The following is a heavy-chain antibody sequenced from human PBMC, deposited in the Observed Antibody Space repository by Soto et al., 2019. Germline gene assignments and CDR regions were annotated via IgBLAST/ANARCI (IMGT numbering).Heavy chain of an antibody. CDR1: GFTFTTYA. CDR3: ARDQCFGRVRSCYYFDF. J-gene: IGHJ4*02. D-gene: IGHD2-15*01. CDR2: ISNDGRDK. Sequence: QVQLVESGGGVVQPGRSLRLSCAASGFTFTTYAIHWVRQAPGKGLEWVAIISNDGRDKYYADSVKGRFTISRDNSKNTLYLQMSSLRSDDTAVYYCARDQCFGRVRSCYYFDFWGQGTLVTVSS. V-gene: IGHV3-30*04.